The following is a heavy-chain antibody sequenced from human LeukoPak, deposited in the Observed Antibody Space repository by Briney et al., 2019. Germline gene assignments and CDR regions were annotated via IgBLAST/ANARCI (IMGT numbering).Heavy chain of an antibody. D-gene: IGHD6-13*01. CDR3: ARAKGRSPLFDY. CDR1: GDSVSSNSAA. J-gene: IGHJ4*02. Sequence: SQTLSLTCAISGDSVSSNSAAWNWIRQSPSRGLEWLGRTYYRSNWYNDYAVSVKGRIAINPDTSKNQFSLQLNSVTPEDTAVYYCARAKGRSPLFDYWGQGTLVTVSS. CDR2: TYYRSNWYN. V-gene: IGHV6-1*01.